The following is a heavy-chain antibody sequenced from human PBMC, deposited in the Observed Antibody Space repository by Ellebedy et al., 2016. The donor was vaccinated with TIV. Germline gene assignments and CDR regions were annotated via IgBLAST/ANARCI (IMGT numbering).Heavy chain of an antibody. CDR3: ARTYYYDSSDYDNWFDP. D-gene: IGHD3-22*01. Sequence: ASVKVSRKASGYTFASYDINWVRQATGQGLEWMGWMNPNSGNTGYAQKFQGRVTMTRNTSISTAYMELSSLRSEDTAVYYCARTYYYDSSDYDNWFDPWGQGTLVTVSS. CDR1: GYTFASYD. V-gene: IGHV1-8*01. CDR2: MNPNSGNT. J-gene: IGHJ5*02.